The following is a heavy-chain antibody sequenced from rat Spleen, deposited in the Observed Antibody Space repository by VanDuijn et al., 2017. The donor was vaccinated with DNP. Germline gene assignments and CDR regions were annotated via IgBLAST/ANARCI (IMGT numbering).Heavy chain of an antibody. Sequence: EVQLVESGGGLVQPGRSLKLSCAASGFTFSDYNMAWVRQAPKKGLEWVATIFYDGGRTYYRDSVKGRFTVSRNNAKSTLYLQMDSLRSEDKATYYCAREDKGVDAWGQGASVTVSS. D-gene: IGHD2-2*01. V-gene: IGHV5S10*01. CDR3: AREDKGVDA. J-gene: IGHJ4*01. CDR2: IFYDGGRT. CDR1: GFTFSDYN.